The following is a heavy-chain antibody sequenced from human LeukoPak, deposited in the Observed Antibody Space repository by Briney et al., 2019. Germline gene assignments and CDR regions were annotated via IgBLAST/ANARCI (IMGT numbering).Heavy chain of an antibody. CDR2: IGGSGIGHST. D-gene: IGHD4-17*01. J-gene: IGHJ4*02. CDR3: ARSDMTTVSTPVYFFDF. CDR1: GFTFSTHG. V-gene: IGHV3-21*04. Sequence: PGGSLRLSCVGSGFTFSTHGMNWVRQAPGKGLEWVSGIGGSGIGHSTHYADSVKGRFTISRDNAKNSVYLQMSSLRAGDTALYYCARSDMTTVSTPVYFFDFWGQGILVTVSS.